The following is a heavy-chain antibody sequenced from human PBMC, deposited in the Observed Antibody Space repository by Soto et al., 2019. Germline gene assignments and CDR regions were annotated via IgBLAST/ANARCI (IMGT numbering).Heavy chain of an antibody. CDR2: IYYSGST. Sequence: SETLSLTYTVSGGSISSYYWSWIRQPPGKGLEWIGYIYYSGSTNYNPALKSRVTISVETSKNQFSLKLSSVTAADTAVYYCARQGVLAVVVPAAITPNSYYYYYYMDVWGKGTTVTVSS. D-gene: IGHD2-2*02. CDR1: GGSISSYY. CDR3: ARQGVLAVVVPAAITPNSYYYYYYMDV. V-gene: IGHV4-59*08. J-gene: IGHJ6*03.